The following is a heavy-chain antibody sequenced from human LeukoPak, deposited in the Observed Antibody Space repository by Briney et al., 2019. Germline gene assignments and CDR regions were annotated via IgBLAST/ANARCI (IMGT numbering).Heavy chain of an antibody. V-gene: IGHV3-23*01. CDR3: VKTANFYGSGSYLGYLDN. CDR1: GFTFSSYW. CDR2: ISGSGGTT. Sequence: GGSLRLSCAASGFTFSSYWMSWVRQAPGKGREWVSVISGSGGTTNYADSVKGRFTISRDNSKDTLYLQMNSLRAEDTAVYYCVKTANFYGSGSYLGYLDNWGQGTLVTVSS. D-gene: IGHD3-10*01. J-gene: IGHJ4*02.